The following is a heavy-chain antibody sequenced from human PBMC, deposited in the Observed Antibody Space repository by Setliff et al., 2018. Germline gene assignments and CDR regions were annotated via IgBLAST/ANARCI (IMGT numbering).Heavy chain of an antibody. D-gene: IGHD2-15*01. CDR2: IHYSGTA. CDR1: GDSMNSGPHYY. J-gene: IGHJ6*03. Sequence: SETLSLTCTVSGDSMNSGPHYYWSWIRQHPGKGLEWIGYIHYSGTAYYNPSLESRVTMFVDTSKNQFSLQLTSVTAADTAIYYCARGGGSVLPNYYYFNYMDVWGKGTTVTVSS. V-gene: IGHV4-31*03. CDR3: ARGGGSVLPNYYYFNYMDV.